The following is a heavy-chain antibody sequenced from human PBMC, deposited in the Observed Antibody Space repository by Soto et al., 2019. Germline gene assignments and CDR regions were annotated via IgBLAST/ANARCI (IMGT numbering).Heavy chain of an antibody. D-gene: IGHD2-21*02. CDR1: GFTFTNYY. CDR2: ISSSGGTI. CDR3: ARLGTAYGVDV. J-gene: IGHJ6*02. Sequence: GGSLRLSCAASGFTFTNYYMNWIRQAPGKGLEWVSYISSSGGTINYTDSVKGRFTISRDNAKNSLYLQMNSLRAEDTAVYYCARLGTAYGVDVWGQGTTVTVSS. V-gene: IGHV3-11*01.